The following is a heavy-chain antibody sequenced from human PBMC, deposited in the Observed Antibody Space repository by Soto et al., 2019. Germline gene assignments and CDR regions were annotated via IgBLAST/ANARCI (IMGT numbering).Heavy chain of an antibody. CDR3: ARVEAAAGRINYYYYGMDV. V-gene: IGHV3-33*01. CDR1: GFTFSSYG. J-gene: IGHJ6*02. D-gene: IGHD6-13*01. Sequence: QVQLVESGGGVVQPGRSLRLSCAASGFTFSSYGMHWVRQAPGKGLEWVAVIWYDGSNKYYADSVKGRFTISRDNSKNTVYLQMNSLRAEDTAVYYCARVEAAAGRINYYYYGMDVWGQGTTVTVSS. CDR2: IWYDGSNK.